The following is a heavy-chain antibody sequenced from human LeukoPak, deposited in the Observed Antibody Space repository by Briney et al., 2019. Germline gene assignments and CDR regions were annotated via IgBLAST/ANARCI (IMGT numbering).Heavy chain of an antibody. V-gene: IGHV1-69*04. D-gene: IGHD6-13*01. CDR1: GYTFTSYG. CDR3: ATALPRTQQLVRSGNYYYGLDV. Sequence: ASVKVSCKASGYTFTSYGISWVRQAPGQGLEWMGRVNPILGISNYAQRFQGRVTITADKSTGTVYMELSSLTSKDTAVYYCATALPRTQQLVRSGNYYYGLDVWGRGTTVTVSS. CDR2: VNPILGIS. J-gene: IGHJ6*02.